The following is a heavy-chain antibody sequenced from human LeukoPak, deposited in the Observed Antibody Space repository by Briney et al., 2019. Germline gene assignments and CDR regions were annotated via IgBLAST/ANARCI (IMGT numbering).Heavy chain of an antibody. CDR2: ISGSGGST. Sequence: GGSLRLSCAASGFTFSSYAMSWVRQAPGKGLEWVSAISGSGGSTYYADSVKGRFAISRDNAKNSLYQQMNSLRAEDTAVYYCARDRLPYYYDSSGPGAFDIWGQGTMVTVSS. CDR1: GFTFSSYA. V-gene: IGHV3-23*01. D-gene: IGHD3-22*01. J-gene: IGHJ3*02. CDR3: ARDRLPYYYDSSGPGAFDI.